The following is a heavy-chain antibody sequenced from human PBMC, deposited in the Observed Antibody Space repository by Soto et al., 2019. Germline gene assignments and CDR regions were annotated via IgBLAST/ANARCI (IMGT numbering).Heavy chain of an antibody. J-gene: IGHJ5*02. CDR2: IIPVFGTA. CDR3: ARDWNHSNWFDP. Sequence: SVKVSCKASGGTFSSYAISWVRQAPGQGLEWMGGIIPVFGTANYAQRFQGRVTITADKSTSTAYMELSSLRSEDTAVYYCARDWNHSNWFDPWGQGTLVTVSS. V-gene: IGHV1-69*06. D-gene: IGHD1-1*01. CDR1: GGTFSSYA.